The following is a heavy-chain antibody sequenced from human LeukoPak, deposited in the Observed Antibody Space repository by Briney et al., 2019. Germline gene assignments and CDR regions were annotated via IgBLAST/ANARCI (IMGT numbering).Heavy chain of an antibody. Sequence: SETLSLTCTVSGGSISSSSYYWGWIRQPPGKGLEWIGSIYYSGSTYYNPSLKSRVTISVDTSKSQFSLKLSSVTAADTAVYYCARLYYYVSSGYTFDYWGQGTLVTVSS. CDR1: GGSISSSSYY. CDR3: ARLYYYVSSGYTFDY. D-gene: IGHD3-22*01. CDR2: IYYSGST. J-gene: IGHJ4*02. V-gene: IGHV4-39*01.